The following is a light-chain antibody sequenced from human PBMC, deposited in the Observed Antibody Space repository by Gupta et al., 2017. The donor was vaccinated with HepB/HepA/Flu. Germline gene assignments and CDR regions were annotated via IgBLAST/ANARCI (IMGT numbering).Light chain of an antibody. CDR2: DAS. J-gene: IGKJ4*01. CDR1: QSVSSY. V-gene: IGKV3-11*01. CDR3: QQRSNWPLT. Sequence: ESVLTQSTATLSLSPGERATLSCRASQSVSSYLAWYQQKPGQAPRLLIYDASNRATGIPARFSGSGSGTDFTLTISSLEPEDFAVYYCQQRSNWPLTFGGGTKVEI.